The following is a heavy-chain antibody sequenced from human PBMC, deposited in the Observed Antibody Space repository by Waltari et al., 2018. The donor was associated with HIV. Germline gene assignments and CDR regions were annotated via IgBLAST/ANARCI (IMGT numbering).Heavy chain of an antibody. CDR1: GFPFGDAW. Sequence: EVQLVESGGGLVQPGGSLRLACAAHGFPFGDAWISRVRQAPGKGLEWVANIKQDGSEKYYVDSVKGRFTISRDNAKNSLYLQMNSLRAEDTAVYYCARDLSIAAAGADYWGQGTLVTVSS. CDR3: ARDLSIAAAGADY. CDR2: IKQDGSEK. J-gene: IGHJ4*02. V-gene: IGHV3-7*01. D-gene: IGHD6-13*01.